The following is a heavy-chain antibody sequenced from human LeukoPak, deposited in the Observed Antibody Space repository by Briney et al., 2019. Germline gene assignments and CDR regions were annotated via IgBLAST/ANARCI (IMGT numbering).Heavy chain of an antibody. V-gene: IGHV3-23*01. Sequence: PGGSLRLSCAASGFTFSSYAMSWVRQAPGKGLEWVSAISGSGGSTYYADSVKGRFTISRDNSKNTLYLQMNSLRAEDTSVSYCAHDVGVALLYYFDYWGQGTLVTVSS. D-gene: IGHD3-3*01. CDR2: ISGSGGST. J-gene: IGHJ4*02. CDR3: AHDVGVALLYYFDY. CDR1: GFTFSSYA.